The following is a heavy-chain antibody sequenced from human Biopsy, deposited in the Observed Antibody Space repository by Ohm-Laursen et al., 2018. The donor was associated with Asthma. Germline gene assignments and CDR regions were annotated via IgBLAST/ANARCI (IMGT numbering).Heavy chain of an antibody. J-gene: IGHJ6*04. Sequence: GPSVTASCKTSGYTFNSAGITWVRQAPGQGLEWMGLISVYNGNTKVAQKLQDRVTMITETSTCTAYMELRCLRSDDPAVYFCARAVDYSHYYGIDVWGKGTTVTVSP. CDR2: ISVYNGNT. V-gene: IGHV1-18*01. CDR1: GYTFNSAG. D-gene: IGHD3-10*01. CDR3: ARAVDYSHYYGIDV.